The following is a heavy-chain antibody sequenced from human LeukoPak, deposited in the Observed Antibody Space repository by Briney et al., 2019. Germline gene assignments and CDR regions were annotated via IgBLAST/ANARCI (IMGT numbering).Heavy chain of an antibody. CDR2: ISAYNGNT. V-gene: IGHV1-18*01. J-gene: IGHJ6*04. Sequence: GAAVKVSCKASGYTFTSYGISWVRQAPGQGIEGMGWISAYNGNTNYAQKLQGRVTMTTDTSTSTAYMELRSLRSDDTAVYYCARTLMYLRFLEWLLPNEMDVWGKGTTVTVSS. CDR3: ARTLMYLRFLEWLLPNEMDV. CDR1: GYTFTSYG. D-gene: IGHD3-3*01.